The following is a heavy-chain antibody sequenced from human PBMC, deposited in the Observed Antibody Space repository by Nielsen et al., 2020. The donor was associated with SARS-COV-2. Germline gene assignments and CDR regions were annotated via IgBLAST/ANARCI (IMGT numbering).Heavy chain of an antibody. V-gene: IGHV1-3*01. CDR1: GYTFTSYA. D-gene: IGHD4-17*01. Sequence: ASVKVSCKASGYTFTSYAMHWVRQAPGQRLEWMGWINAGNGNTKYSQKFQGRVTITRDTSASTAYMELSGLRSEDTAVYYCARDREVTTRVVLDYWGQGTLVTVSS. CDR2: INAGNGNT. J-gene: IGHJ4*02. CDR3: ARDREVTTRVVLDY.